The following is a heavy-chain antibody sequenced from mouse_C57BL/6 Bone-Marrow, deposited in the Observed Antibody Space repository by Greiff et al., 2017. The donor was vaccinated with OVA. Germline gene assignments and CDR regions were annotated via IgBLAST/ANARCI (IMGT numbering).Heavy chain of an antibody. Sequence: VQGVESGPGLVAPSQSLSITCTVSGFSLTSYGVSWVRQPPGKGLEWLGVIWGDGSTNYHSALISRLSISKDNSKSQVFLKLNRLQTDDTATYYCAKPGVYGSSYGWYFDVWGTGTTVTVSS. CDR3: AKPGVYGSSYGWYFDV. V-gene: IGHV2-3*01. J-gene: IGHJ1*03. D-gene: IGHD1-1*01. CDR1: GFSLTSYG. CDR2: IWGDGST.